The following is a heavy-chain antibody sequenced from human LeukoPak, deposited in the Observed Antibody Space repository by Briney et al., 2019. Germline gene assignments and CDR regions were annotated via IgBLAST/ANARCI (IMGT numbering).Heavy chain of an antibody. CDR1: GFTFSSYS. D-gene: IGHD1-26*01. V-gene: IGHV3-21*01. Sequence: KTGGSLRLSCAASGFTFSSYSMNWVRQAPGKGLEWVSSISSSSSYIYYADSVKGRFTISRDNSKNTLYLQMNSLRAEDTAVYYCARDLPSGSYEVVAFDIWGQGTMVTVSS. J-gene: IGHJ3*02. CDR2: ISSSSSYI. CDR3: ARDLPSGSYEVVAFDI.